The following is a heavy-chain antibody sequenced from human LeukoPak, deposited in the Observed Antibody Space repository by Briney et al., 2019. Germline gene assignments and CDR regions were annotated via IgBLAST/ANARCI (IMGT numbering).Heavy chain of an antibody. V-gene: IGHV1-69*05. Sequence: SVKVSCKASGYTFTSYYMHWVRQAPGQGLEWMGGIIPIFGTANYAQKFQGRVTITTDESTSTAYMELSSLRSEDTAVYYCARAPVGATSSFDYWGQGTLVTVSS. CDR1: GYTFTSYY. CDR3: ARAPVGATSSFDY. D-gene: IGHD1-26*01. J-gene: IGHJ4*02. CDR2: IIPIFGTA.